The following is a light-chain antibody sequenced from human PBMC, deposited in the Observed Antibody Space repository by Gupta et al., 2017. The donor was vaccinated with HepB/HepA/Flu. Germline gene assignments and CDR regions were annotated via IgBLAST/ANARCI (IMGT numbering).Light chain of an antibody. CDR3: SSYTSSITGV. J-gene: IGLJ3*02. V-gene: IGLV2-14*03. CDR2: DVS. Sequence: KLLIYDVSNRPSGISNRFSGSKSGNTASLTISGLQADDEADFYCSSYTSSITGVFGGGTKVTLL.